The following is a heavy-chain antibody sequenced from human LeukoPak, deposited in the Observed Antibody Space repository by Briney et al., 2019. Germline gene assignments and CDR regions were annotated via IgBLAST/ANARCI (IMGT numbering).Heavy chain of an antibody. Sequence: ASVKVSCKASGYTFISYAMNWVRQAPGQGPEWMGWINTNTGNPTYAQGFTGRFVFSLDTSVSTAYLQISSLKAEDTAVYYCAKVRYSSGWFEYYFDYWGQGTLVTVSS. V-gene: IGHV7-4-1*02. CDR1: GYTFISYA. CDR3: AKVRYSSGWFEYYFDY. J-gene: IGHJ4*02. CDR2: INTNTGNP. D-gene: IGHD6-19*01.